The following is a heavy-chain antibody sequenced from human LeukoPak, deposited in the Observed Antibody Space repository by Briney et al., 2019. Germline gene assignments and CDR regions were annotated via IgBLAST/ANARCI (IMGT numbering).Heavy chain of an antibody. CDR2: MRCSGGST. Sequence: GGSLRLSCAASGFTFSSYGRSWVRQAPGKGLEWVSAMRCSGGSTYYADSVKGRFTISRDNSKNTLYRQMNSLRAEDTGLYYCAKVPGITMAGYTFDNWGQGTLVTVSS. V-gene: IGHV3-23*01. D-gene: IGHD6-19*01. J-gene: IGHJ4*02. CDR1: GFTFSSYG. CDR3: AKVPGITMAGYTFDN.